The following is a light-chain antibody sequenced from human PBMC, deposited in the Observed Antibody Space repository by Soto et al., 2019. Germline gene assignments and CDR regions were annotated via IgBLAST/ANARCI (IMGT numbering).Light chain of an antibody. Sequence: QSVLAQPPSASGSPGQSVTISCTGTSSDVGGYSYVSWYQHHPGKAPKLIIFEVSKRPSGVPDRFSGSKSGNTASLTVSGLQAEDEADYYCSSYAGNNIHYVFGAGTKVTVL. CDR2: EVS. CDR1: SSDVGGYSY. J-gene: IGLJ1*01. V-gene: IGLV2-8*01. CDR3: SSYAGNNIHYV.